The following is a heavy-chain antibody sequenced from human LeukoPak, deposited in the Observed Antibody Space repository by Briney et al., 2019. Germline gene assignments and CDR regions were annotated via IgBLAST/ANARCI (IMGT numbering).Heavy chain of an antibody. CDR1: GFTFSSYA. CDR3: ARDMHGENWFDP. J-gene: IGHJ5*02. CDR2: INWNGGST. V-gene: IGHV3-20*01. Sequence: PGGSLRLSCAASGFTFSSYAMSWVRQAPGKGLEWVSGINWNGGSTGYADSVKGRFTISRDNAKNSLYLQMNSLRAEDTALYHCARDMHGENWFDPWGQGTLVTVSS. D-gene: IGHD3-10*01.